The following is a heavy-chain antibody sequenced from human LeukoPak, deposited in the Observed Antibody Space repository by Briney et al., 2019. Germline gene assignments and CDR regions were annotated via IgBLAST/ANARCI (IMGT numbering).Heavy chain of an antibody. D-gene: IGHD3-10*01. J-gene: IGHJ1*01. CDR2: IYPGDSDT. CDR1: EYSFTNYW. V-gene: IGHV5-51*01. Sequence: KPGESLNISCKGSEYSFTNYWIGWVRQMPGKGLEWMGIIYPGDSDTRYSPSFQGQVTISADKSISTAYLQWSSLKASDTAMYFCATYAGSYSKYFQHWGQGTLVTVSS. CDR3: ATYAGSYSKYFQH.